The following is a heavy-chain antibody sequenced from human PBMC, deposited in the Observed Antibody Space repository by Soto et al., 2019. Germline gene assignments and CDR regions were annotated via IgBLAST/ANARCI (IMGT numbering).Heavy chain of an antibody. Sequence: GGSLGLSCAASGFTFSSYAMSWVRQAPGKGLEWVSAISGSGGSTYYADSVKGRFTISRDNSKNTLYLQMNSLRAEDTAVYYCAKDELRYSYGPYNWFDPWGQGTLVTGSS. V-gene: IGHV3-23*01. D-gene: IGHD5-18*01. CDR1: GFTFSSYA. CDR3: AKDELRYSYGPYNWFDP. J-gene: IGHJ5*02. CDR2: ISGSGGST.